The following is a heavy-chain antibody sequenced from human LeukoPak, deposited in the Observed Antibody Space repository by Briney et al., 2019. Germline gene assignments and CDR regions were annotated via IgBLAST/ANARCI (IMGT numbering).Heavy chain of an antibody. D-gene: IGHD1-26*01. Sequence: ASVKVSCKVSGYTLTELSMHWVRQAPGKGLEWMGGFDPEDGETIYAQKFQGRVTMTEDTSTDTAYMELSSLRSEDTAVYYCATTTTGARRIGVFFDYWGQGTLVTVSS. CDR1: GYTLTELS. CDR3: ATTTTGARRIGVFFDY. CDR2: FDPEDGET. V-gene: IGHV1-24*01. J-gene: IGHJ4*02.